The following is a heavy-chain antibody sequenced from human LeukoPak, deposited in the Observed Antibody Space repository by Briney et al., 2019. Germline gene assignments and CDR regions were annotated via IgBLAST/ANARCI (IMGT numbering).Heavy chain of an antibody. CDR3: ARGSATSSGYDSYYYYMDV. Sequence: SETLSLTCTVSGGSISSYYWSWIRQPPGKGLEWIGYIYYSGSTNYNPSLKRRVTISVDTSKNQFSLKLSSVTAADTAVYYCARGSATSSGYDSYYYYMDVWGKGTTVTISS. D-gene: IGHD5-12*01. CDR2: IYYSGST. J-gene: IGHJ6*03. CDR1: GGSISSYY. V-gene: IGHV4-59*01.